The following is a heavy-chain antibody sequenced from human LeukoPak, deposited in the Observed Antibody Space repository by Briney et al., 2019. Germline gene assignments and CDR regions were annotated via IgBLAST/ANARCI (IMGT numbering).Heavy chain of an antibody. J-gene: IGHJ4*02. D-gene: IGHD4-17*01. CDR2: IYYSGST. CDR3: ARNRYGDYDWAFDY. Sequence: SETLSLTCTVSGGSISSSSYYWGWTRQPPGKGLEWIGSIYYSGSTYYNPSLKSRVTISVDTSKNQFSLKLSSVTAADTAVYYCARNRYGDYDWAFDYWGQGTLVTVSS. CDR1: GGSISSSSYY. V-gene: IGHV4-39*01.